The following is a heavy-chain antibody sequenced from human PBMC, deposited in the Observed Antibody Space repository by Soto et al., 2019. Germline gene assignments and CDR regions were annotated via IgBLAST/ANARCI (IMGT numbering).Heavy chain of an antibody. V-gene: IGHV3-48*01. CDR3: ASAHGTRYFAL. D-gene: IGHD6-13*01. J-gene: IGHJ2*01. CDR2: ISSSGATI. CDR1: GFTFSSYS. Sequence: EVQLVDSGGGLVQPGESLRLSCAASGFTFSSYSMSWVRQAPGKGLEWVSYISSSGATIYYADSVKGRFTISRDNAKTSLFLQMNSLRAEDTAVYYCASAHGTRYFALWGRGTLVTVSS.